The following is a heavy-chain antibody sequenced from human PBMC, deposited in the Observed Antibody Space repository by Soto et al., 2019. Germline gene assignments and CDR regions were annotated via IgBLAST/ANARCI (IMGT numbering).Heavy chain of an antibody. V-gene: IGHV3-30-3*01. CDR1: GFTFSSYA. CDR2: ISYDGSNK. J-gene: IGHJ4*02. D-gene: IGHD6-25*01. Sequence: QVQLVESGGGVVQPGRSLRLSCAASGFTFSSYAMHWVRQAPGKGLEWVAVISYDGSNKYYADSVKGRFTISRDNSKNTLYLQMNSLRAEDTAVYYCASEPATRNIDYRGQGTLVTVSS. CDR3: ASEPATRNIDY.